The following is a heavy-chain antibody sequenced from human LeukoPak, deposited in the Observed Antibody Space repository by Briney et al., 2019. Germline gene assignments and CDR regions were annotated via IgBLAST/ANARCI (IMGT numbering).Heavy chain of an antibody. J-gene: IGHJ5*02. CDR3: ARDRNISGWPNWFDP. D-gene: IGHD6-19*01. CDR1: GGSMSGSSFY. V-gene: IGHV4-39*07. CDR2: VYYSGIS. Sequence: PSETLSLTCYVSGGSMSGSSFYWGWIRQSPGKGLEWIGSVYYSGISSYNPSLKSRVTMSIDTSNSRFSLTLTSVTAADTAIYYCARDRNISGWPNWFDPWGQGTLVTVSS.